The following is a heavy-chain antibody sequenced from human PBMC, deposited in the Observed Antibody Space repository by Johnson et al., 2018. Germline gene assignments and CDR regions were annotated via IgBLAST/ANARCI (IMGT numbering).Heavy chain of an antibody. CDR1: GFTFSNYA. D-gene: IGHD3-10*01. Sequence: QVQLVESGGGVVQPGRSLRLSCAASGFTFSNYAMHWVRQAPGNGLEWVAVIWYDGSYKYYADSVKGRFTISRDNSKSTLFLLMNSLRAEDTAVFYCVKGRGRGPTFYYYYYMDVWGRGTTVTVSS. CDR3: VKGRGRGPTFYYYYYMDV. V-gene: IGHV3-33*06. CDR2: IWYDGSYK. J-gene: IGHJ6*03.